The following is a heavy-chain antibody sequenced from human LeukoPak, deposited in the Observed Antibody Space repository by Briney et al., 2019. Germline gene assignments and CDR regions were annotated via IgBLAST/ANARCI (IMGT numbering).Heavy chain of an antibody. D-gene: IGHD6-13*01. CDR3: TIAAAGTGNWFDP. CDR1: GGSFSGYY. Sequence: SETLSLTCAVYGGSFSGYYWSWIRQPPGKGLEWIGEINHSGSTNYNPSLKSRVTISVDTSKNQFSLKLSSVTAADTAVYYCTIAAAGTGNWFDPWGQGTLVTASS. CDR2: INHSGST. J-gene: IGHJ5*02. V-gene: IGHV4-34*01.